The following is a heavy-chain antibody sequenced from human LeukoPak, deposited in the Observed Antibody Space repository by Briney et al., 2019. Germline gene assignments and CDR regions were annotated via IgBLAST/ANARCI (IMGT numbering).Heavy chain of an antibody. Sequence: GGSLRLSCAASGFTFSSYSMNWVRQAPGKGLEWVSSISSSSSYIYYADSVKGRFTISRDNAKNSLYLQMNSLRAEDTAVYYCARGPLIAAAGTWWGQGTLVTVSS. CDR1: GFTFSSYS. V-gene: IGHV3-21*04. D-gene: IGHD6-13*01. CDR3: ARGPLIAAAGTW. J-gene: IGHJ4*02. CDR2: ISSSSSYI.